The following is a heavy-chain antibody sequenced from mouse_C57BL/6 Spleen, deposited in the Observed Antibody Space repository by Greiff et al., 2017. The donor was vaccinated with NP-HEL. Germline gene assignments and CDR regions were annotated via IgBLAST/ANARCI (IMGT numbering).Heavy chain of an antibody. CDR3: ARRELKDYYAMDY. V-gene: IGHV1-61*01. CDR2: IYPSDSET. Sequence: VQLQQSGAELVRPGSSVKLSCKASGYTFTSYWMDWVKQRPGQGLEWIGNIYPSDSETQYNQKFKDKVTLTVDKSSSTAYMQLSSLTTEDSAVDYCARRELKDYYAMDYWGQGTSVTVSS. CDR1: GYTFTSYW. D-gene: IGHD4-1*01. J-gene: IGHJ4*01.